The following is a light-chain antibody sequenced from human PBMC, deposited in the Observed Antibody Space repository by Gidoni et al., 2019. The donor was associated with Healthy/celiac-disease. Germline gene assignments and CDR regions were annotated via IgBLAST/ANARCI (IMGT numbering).Light chain of an antibody. CDR3: QQYGSSPT. V-gene: IGKV3-20*01. CDR2: GAS. CDR1: QSVSSSY. Sequence: EIVLTQSPGTLSLSPGERATLSCRASQSVSSSYLAWYQQKPGQAPRLLIDGASSRATGTPDRFSGSGSGTDFTLTISRLEPEDFAVYYCQQYGSSPTFGGGTKVEIK. J-gene: IGKJ4*01.